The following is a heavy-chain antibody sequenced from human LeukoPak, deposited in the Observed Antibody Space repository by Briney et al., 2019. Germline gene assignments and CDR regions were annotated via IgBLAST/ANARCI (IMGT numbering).Heavy chain of an antibody. CDR3: ARYSGSYYVDY. V-gene: IGHV4-39*01. Sequence: SETLSLTCTVSGGSINSSNNYWGWIRQPPGKGLEWIGSIYYSGSTYYNPSLKSRVTISVDTSKNQFSLKLSSVTAADTAVYYCARYSGSYYVDYWGQGTLVTASS. J-gene: IGHJ4*02. D-gene: IGHD1-26*01. CDR2: IYYSGST. CDR1: GGSINSSNNY.